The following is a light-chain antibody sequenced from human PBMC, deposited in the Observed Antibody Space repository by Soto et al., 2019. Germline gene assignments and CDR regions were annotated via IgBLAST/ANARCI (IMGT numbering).Light chain of an antibody. Sequence: EIVLAQSPATLSLSPGERATLSCRASQDISNFLAGYQQRPGQAPRLLIYDASNRATGIPARFSGSGSGTDFTLTIVGLEPEDFAIYYCQQRASWPPFTFGQGTKLEV. CDR3: QQRASWPPFT. V-gene: IGKV3-11*01. CDR1: QDISNF. J-gene: IGKJ2*01. CDR2: DAS.